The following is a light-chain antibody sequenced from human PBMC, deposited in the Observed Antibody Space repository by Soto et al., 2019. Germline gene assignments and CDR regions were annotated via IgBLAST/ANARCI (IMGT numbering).Light chain of an antibody. CDR3: QQCDDSTRT. V-gene: IGKV3-20*01. CDR1: QSVSSSY. J-gene: IGKJ1*01. Sequence: EILIRQSPGTLSLSPGERVTLSCSPSQSVSSSYLAWYQQKPGQAPRLLIYGAYSRETGIPDRFSGSGSGAEFTLTISRLEPEDVAVYYCQQCDDSTRTFGQGTKVDIK. CDR2: GAY.